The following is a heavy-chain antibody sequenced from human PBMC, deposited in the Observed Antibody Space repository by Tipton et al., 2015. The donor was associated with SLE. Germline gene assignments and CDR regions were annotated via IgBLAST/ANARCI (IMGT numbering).Heavy chain of an antibody. D-gene: IGHD3-3*01. V-gene: IGHV3-23*01. J-gene: IGHJ4*02. CDR3: ARSPVDYWNGYSA. CDR2: IDTSGVST. Sequence: GSLRLSCTVSGFTFSSYAMRWVRQAPGKGLEWVSGIDTSGVSTYYPDSMKGRFTMSRDNSRNTVYLQMNSLRAEDTAVYYCARSPVDYWNGYSAWGQGTLVAVSS. CDR1: GFTFSSYA.